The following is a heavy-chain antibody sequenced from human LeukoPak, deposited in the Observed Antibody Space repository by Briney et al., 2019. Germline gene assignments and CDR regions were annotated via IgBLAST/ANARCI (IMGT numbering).Heavy chain of an antibody. V-gene: IGHV3-7*01. CDR3: ARARAYGSGRKGYYFDY. D-gene: IGHD3-10*01. CDR2: IRQGGSEK. J-gene: IGHJ4*02. Sequence: GGSLRLSCAASGFTFSSHWMSWVRQDPGKGLEWVADIRQGGSEKNYVDSVKGRFTISRDDTKNSLYLQMNSLRAEDMAVYYCARARAYGSGRKGYYFDYWGQGTLVTVSS. CDR1: GFTFSSHW.